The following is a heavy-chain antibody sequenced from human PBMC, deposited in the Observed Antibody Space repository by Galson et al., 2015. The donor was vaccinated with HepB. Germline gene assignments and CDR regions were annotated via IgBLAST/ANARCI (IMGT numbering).Heavy chain of an antibody. V-gene: IGHV3-48*04. CDR1: TFIFSTYS. D-gene: IGHD6-19*01. CDR3: ARYLAVANFDY. CDR2: ISSSSSTI. Sequence: SLRLSCAASTFIFSTYSMNWVRQAPGKGLEWISYISSSSSTIYYADSVRGRFTISRDNAKNSLYLQMNSLRAEDTAVYYCARYLAVANFDYWGQGTLVTVSS. J-gene: IGHJ4*02.